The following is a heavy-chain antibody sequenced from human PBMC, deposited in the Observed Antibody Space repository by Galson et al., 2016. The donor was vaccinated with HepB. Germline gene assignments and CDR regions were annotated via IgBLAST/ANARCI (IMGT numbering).Heavy chain of an antibody. Sequence: SLRLSCAASGFTLRSYAMTWVRQAPGKGLEWVSAISGSGGTTYYADSVKDRFTISRDNSKNTVYLQMNSLRADDTALYHWARGLGPGEEWFGVVFAWGQGTLGTVSS. CDR1: GFTLRSYA. J-gene: IGHJ5*02. CDR2: ISGSGGTT. CDR3: ARGLGPGEEWFGVVFA. V-gene: IGHV3-23*01. D-gene: IGHD3-10*01.